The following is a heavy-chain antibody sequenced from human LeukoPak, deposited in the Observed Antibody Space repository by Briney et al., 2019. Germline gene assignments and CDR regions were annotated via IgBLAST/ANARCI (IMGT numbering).Heavy chain of an antibody. D-gene: IGHD4-23*01. CDR1: GFTFSSYA. CDR2: ISGSGGST. J-gene: IGHJ5*02. CDR3: AKSVVTPNWFDP. V-gene: IGHV3-23*01. Sequence: GGSLRLSCAASGFTFSSYAMTWVRQAPGKGLEWVSAISGSGGSTYYADSVKGRFTISRDNSKNTVYLQMNSLRAEDTAVYYCAKSVVTPNWFDPWGQGTLVTVSS.